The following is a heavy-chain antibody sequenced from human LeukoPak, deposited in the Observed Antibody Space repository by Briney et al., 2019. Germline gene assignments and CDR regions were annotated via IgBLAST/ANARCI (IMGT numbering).Heavy chain of an antibody. CDR2: ISYDGSSK. J-gene: IGHJ4*02. Sequence: GGSLRLSCAASGFTFSSYSMNWVRQAPGKGLEWVAVISYDGSSKYYADSVKGRFTISRDNSKNTLYLQMNSLRAEDTAVYYCAKAPIGGSYYFDYWGQGTLVTVSS. V-gene: IGHV3-30*18. CDR3: AKAPIGGSYYFDY. CDR1: GFTFSSYS. D-gene: IGHD1-26*01.